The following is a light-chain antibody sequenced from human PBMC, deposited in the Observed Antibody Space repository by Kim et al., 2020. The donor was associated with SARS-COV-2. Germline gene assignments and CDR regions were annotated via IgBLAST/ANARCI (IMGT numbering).Light chain of an antibody. CDR1: QSVSSSY. CDR2: GAS. V-gene: IGKV3-20*01. J-gene: IGKJ1*01. Sequence: EIVLTQSPGTLSLSPGERATLSCRVSQSVSSSYLAWYQKKPGQAPRLLIYGASTRATGIPDRFSGSGSGTDFTLTISRLEPEDFAVYYCQQFGSSPQTFGQGTKVEIK. CDR3: QQFGSSPQT.